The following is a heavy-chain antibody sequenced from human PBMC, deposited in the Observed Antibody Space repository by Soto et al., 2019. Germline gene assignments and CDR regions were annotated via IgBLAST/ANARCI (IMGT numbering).Heavy chain of an antibody. V-gene: IGHV1-69*13. CDR1: VDTFSSYS. CDR3: ARGHCSSTSCYRYYNYGMDF. J-gene: IGHJ6*02. CDR2: IIPIFGTA. Sequence: GXSVKVSCKASVDTFSSYSMSWVRQAPGQGLEWMGGIIPIFGTANYAQKFQGRVTITADESTSTAYMELSSLRSEDTAVYYCARGHCSSTSCYRYYNYGMDFWGQGNTVTVSS. D-gene: IGHD2-2*02.